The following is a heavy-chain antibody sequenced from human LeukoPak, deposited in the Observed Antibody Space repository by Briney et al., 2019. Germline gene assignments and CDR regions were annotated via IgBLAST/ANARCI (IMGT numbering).Heavy chain of an antibody. CDR2: ISAYNGNT. J-gene: IGHJ4*02. CDR3: ARDRRNYYGSGSYGYFDY. D-gene: IGHD3-10*01. Sequence: ASVKVSCKASGYTFTSYDINWVRQATGQGLEWMGWISAYNGNTSYAQKLQGRVTMTTDTSTSTAYMELRSLRSDDTAVYYCARDRRNYYGSGSYGYFDYWGQGTLVTVSS. CDR1: GYTFTSYD. V-gene: IGHV1-18*01.